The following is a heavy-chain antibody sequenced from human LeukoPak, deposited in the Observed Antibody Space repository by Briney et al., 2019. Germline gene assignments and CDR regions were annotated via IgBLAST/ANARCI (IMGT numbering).Heavy chain of an antibody. V-gene: IGHV3-21*01. D-gene: IGHD1-26*01. J-gene: IGHJ6*02. Sequence: GGSLRLSCAASGFTFSSYSMNWVRQAPGKGLEWVSSISSSSYIYYADSVKGRFTISRDNAKNSLYLQMNSLRAEDTAVYYCAREERLSGSYSYGMDVWGQGTTVTVSS. CDR1: GFTFSSYS. CDR2: ISSSSYI. CDR3: AREERLSGSYSYGMDV.